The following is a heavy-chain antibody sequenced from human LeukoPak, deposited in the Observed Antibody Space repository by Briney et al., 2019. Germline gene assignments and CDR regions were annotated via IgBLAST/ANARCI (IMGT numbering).Heavy chain of an antibody. Sequence: PGGSLRLSCAASGFTFSSYAMHWVRQAPGKGLEWVAVISYDGSNKYYADSVKGRFTTSRDNSKNTLYLQMNSLRAEDTAVYYCARDRVAAAGTADYYYYYGMDVWGQGTTVTVSS. D-gene: IGHD6-13*01. CDR2: ISYDGSNK. V-gene: IGHV3-30*04. CDR1: GFTFSSYA. CDR3: ARDRVAAAGTADYYYYYGMDV. J-gene: IGHJ6*02.